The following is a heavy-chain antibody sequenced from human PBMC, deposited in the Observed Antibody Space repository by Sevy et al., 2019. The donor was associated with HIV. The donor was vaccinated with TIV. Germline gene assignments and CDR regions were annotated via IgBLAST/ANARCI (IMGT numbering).Heavy chain of an antibody. CDR1: GFTFSSYW. Sequence: GGSLRLSCAASGFTFSSYWMHWVRQGPGRGLVWVSRINGDGSRTDYADSVKGRFSISRDNARNTLFLQMNSLRAEDTAVYYCARDVQVYGCSNRYTAFFDPWGQGTLVTVSS. CDR2: INGDGSRT. J-gene: IGHJ5*02. CDR3: ARDVQVYGCSNRYTAFFDP. V-gene: IGHV3-74*01. D-gene: IGHD3-16*02.